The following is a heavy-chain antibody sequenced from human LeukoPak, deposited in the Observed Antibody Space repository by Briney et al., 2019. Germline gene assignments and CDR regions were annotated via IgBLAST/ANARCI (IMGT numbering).Heavy chain of an antibody. CDR2: IWYDGSNK. D-gene: IGHD3-10*01. Sequence: LGGSLRLCCAPSGFTFSSYVMHWGRQAPDKGLEWVAVIWYDGSNKYYADSVKGRFTISRDNSKNTLYLQMNSLRAEDTAVYYCARDHGSGSYFSHCDYWGQ. CDR1: GFTFSSYV. CDR3: ARDHGSGSYFSHCDY. V-gene: IGHV3-33*01. J-gene: IGHJ4*02.